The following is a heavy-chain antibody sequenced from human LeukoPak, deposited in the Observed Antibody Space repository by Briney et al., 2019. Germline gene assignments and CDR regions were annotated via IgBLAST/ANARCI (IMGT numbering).Heavy chain of an antibody. CDR3: ARAPPSSGYTKLTFDY. D-gene: IGHD5-12*01. V-gene: IGHV1-46*01. Sequence: GASVKVSCKASGYTFTSYYMHWVRQAPGQGLEWMGIINPSGGSTSYAQKFQGRVTMTRDTSTSTVYMELSSLRSEDTAVYYCARAPPSSGYTKLTFDYWGQGTLVTVSS. CDR2: INPSGGST. J-gene: IGHJ4*02. CDR1: GYTFTSYY.